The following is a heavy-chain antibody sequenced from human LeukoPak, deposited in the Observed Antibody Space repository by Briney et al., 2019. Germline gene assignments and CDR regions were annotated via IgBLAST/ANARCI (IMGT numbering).Heavy chain of an antibody. J-gene: IGHJ4*02. CDR3: ARDAYRSLDY. V-gene: IGHV4-30-2*01. Sequence: SETLSLTCTVSGGSISSGGYYWSWIRQPPGKGLEWIGNIYHSGSTYYNPSLKSRVTISVDRSKNQFSLKLSSVTAADTAVYYCARDAYRSLDYWGQGTLVTVSS. CDR1: GGSISSGGYY. CDR2: IYHSGST.